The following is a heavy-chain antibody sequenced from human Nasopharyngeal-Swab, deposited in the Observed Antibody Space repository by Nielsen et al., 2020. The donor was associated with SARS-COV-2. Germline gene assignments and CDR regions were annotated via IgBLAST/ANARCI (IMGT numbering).Heavy chain of an antibody. J-gene: IGHJ2*01. D-gene: IGHD2-8*01. CDR3: ARGCRYCTPKMYSDL. V-gene: IGHV4-59*01. Sequence: SETLSLTCTVSGGSISSYYWSWIRQPPGKGLEWIGYIYYSRSTNYNPSLKSRVTISVDTSKDQFSLKLSSVTAADTAVYYCARGCRYCTPKMYSDLWGRGTLVTVSS. CDR1: GGSISSYY. CDR2: IYYSRST.